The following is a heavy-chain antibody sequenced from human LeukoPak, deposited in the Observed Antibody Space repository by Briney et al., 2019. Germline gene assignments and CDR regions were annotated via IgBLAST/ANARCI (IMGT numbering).Heavy chain of an antibody. Sequence: PSETLSLTCTVSGVSISSSNSYWGWIRQPPGKGLEWIGSIYYSGNTYYNPSLKSRVSISVDTSKNQFSLTMSSVTAADTAVYFCARGLEVRARVGYHYYMDVWGKGTTVTVSS. CDR3: ARGLEVRARVGYHYYMDV. CDR2: IYYSGNT. D-gene: IGHD1-26*01. CDR1: GVSISSSNSY. V-gene: IGHV4-39*07. J-gene: IGHJ6*03.